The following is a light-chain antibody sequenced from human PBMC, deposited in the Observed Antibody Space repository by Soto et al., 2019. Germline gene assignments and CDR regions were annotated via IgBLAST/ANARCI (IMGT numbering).Light chain of an antibody. V-gene: IGLV2-11*01. CDR2: DVS. CDR3: CSYAGSLVV. CDR1: SSDVGGYNY. Sequence: QSALTQPRSVSGSPGQSVTISCTGTSSDVGGYNYVSWYQQHPRKAPKLMIYDVSKRPSGVPDRFSGSKSGNTASLTISGLQTDDEADYYCCSYAGSLVVFGGGTKLTVL. J-gene: IGLJ2*01.